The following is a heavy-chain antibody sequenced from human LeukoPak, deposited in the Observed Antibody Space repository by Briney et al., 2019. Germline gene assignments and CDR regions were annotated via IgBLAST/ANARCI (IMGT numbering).Heavy chain of an antibody. V-gene: IGHV1-69*05. D-gene: IGHD1-26*01. CDR2: IIPIFGTA. CDR3: ARESINIMGAIMAKNYYFDY. CDR1: GGTFSSYA. Sequence: SVKVSCKASGGTFSSYAISWVRQAPGQGLEWMGGIIPIFGTANYAQKLQGRVTMTTDTSTSTAYMELRSLRSDDTAVYYCARESINIMGAIMAKNYYFDYWGQGTLVTVSS. J-gene: IGHJ4*02.